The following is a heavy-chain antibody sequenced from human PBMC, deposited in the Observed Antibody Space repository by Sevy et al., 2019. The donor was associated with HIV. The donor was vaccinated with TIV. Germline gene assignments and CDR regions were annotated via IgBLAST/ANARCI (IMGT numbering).Heavy chain of an antibody. V-gene: IGHV1-46*02. J-gene: IGHJ4*02. CDR1: GYNLNNYY. Sequence: ASVKVSCKASGYNLNNYYIHWVRQAPGQGLEWMGLINPSGGSTSYAQKFQGRVTMTRDMSTSTLHMELSSLRSEDTAVYYCARVYYYDYSGPGYWGQGTLVTVSS. D-gene: IGHD3-22*01. CDR3: ARVYYYDYSGPGY. CDR2: INPSGGST.